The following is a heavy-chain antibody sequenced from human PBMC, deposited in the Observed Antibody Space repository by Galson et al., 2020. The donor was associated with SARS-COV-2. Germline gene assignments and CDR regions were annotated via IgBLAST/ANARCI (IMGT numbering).Heavy chain of an antibody. V-gene: IGHV2-70*11. CDR2: IDWDGDK. CDR1: GFSLTTSGMC. J-gene: IGHJ4*02. CDR3: ERSWITGTTSRTFDY. D-gene: IGHD1-1*01. Sequence: SGPRLVKPRQTLTLTCTFSGFSLTTSGMCVSWIRQPPGKALEWLSRIDWDGDKHYNTSLKTRFTISKDTPKNQVVLTMTNMDPVDTSTYYCERSWITGTTSRTFDYWGQGTLVTVSS.